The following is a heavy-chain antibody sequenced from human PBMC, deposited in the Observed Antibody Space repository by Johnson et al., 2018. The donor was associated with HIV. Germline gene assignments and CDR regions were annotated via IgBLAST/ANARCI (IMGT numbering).Heavy chain of an antibody. CDR1: GFIFSSYG. V-gene: IGHV3-30*02. D-gene: IGHD4-17*01. CDR3: VKEASRGTVTQAPDAFAI. CDR2: IWYDGSRK. J-gene: IGHJ3*02. Sequence: MQLVESGGGVVQPGGSLRLSCAASGFIFSSYGMHWVRQAPGKGLEWVAFIWYDGSRKYYPDSVKGRFTISRVNSKNMLYLQMNSLRVEDTAVYYCVKEASRGTVTQAPDAFAIWGQGTMVTVSS.